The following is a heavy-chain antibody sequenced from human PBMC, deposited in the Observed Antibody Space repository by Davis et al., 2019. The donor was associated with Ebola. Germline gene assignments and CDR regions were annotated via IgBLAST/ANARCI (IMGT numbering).Heavy chain of an antibody. CDR3: AKRYNWNPYYYYGMDV. CDR2: ISSSSSYI. J-gene: IGHJ6*02. CDR1: GFTFSSYS. D-gene: IGHD1-20*01. V-gene: IGHV3-21*01. Sequence: GGSLRLSCAASGFTFSSYSMNWVRQAPGKGLEWVSSISSSSSYIYYADSVKGRFTISRDNSKNTLYLQMNSLRAEDTAVYYCAKRYNWNPYYYYGMDVWGQGTMVTVSS.